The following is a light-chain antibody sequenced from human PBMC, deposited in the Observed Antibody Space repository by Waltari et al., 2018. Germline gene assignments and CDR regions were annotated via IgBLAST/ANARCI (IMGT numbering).Light chain of an antibody. J-gene: IGKJ1*01. CDR1: RSISGY. CDR3: QQSYGIPWT. Sequence: DIQMTQSPSSLSASVGDRVTITCRASRSISGYLNWYQQKSGKAPDLLIFGASTLHSVVPSRFSGSGSGTDFTLTISSLQPDDFATYYCQQSYGIPWTFGEGTKVEIK. V-gene: IGKV1-39*01. CDR2: GAS.